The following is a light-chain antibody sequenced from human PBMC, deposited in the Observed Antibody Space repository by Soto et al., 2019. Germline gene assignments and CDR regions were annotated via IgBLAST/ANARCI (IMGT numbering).Light chain of an antibody. Sequence: EIGMTQSPATLSLSPGGRATLSCRASQSVSSYLAWYQQKRGQAPRLLIYDASNRATGIPARFSGSGSGTDFTLTISSLEPEDFAVYYCQQRSNWPLTFGGGTKVDI. CDR1: QSVSSY. CDR3: QQRSNWPLT. V-gene: IGKV3-11*01. CDR2: DAS. J-gene: IGKJ4*01.